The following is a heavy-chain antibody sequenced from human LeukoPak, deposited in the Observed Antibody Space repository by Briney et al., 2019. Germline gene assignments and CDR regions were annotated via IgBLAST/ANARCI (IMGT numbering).Heavy chain of an antibody. J-gene: IGHJ4*02. CDR1: GFTVSSNY. D-gene: IGHD3-16*01. V-gene: IGHV3-66*04. Sequence: GGSLRLSCAASGFTVSSNYMSWVRQAPGKGLEWVSVIYSGGSTYYADSVKGRFTISRDNSKNTLYLQMNSLRAEDTAVYYCARLSNMITFGGVGPYYFDYWGQGTLVTVSS. CDR2: IYSGGST. CDR3: ARLSNMITFGGVGPYYFDY.